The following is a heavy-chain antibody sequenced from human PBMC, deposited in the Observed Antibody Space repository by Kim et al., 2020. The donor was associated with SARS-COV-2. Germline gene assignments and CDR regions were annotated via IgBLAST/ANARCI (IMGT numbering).Heavy chain of an antibody. CDR3: ARIQAKIVAFDI. D-gene: IGHD1-26*01. V-gene: IGHV2-70*11. CDR1: GFSLSTSGMC. J-gene: IGHJ3*02. Sequence: SGPTLVNPTQTLTLTCTFSGFSLSTSGMCVSWIRQPPGKALEWLARIDWDDDKYYSTSLKTRLTISEDTSKNQVVLTMTNMDPVDTATYYCARIQAKIVAFDIWGQGTMVTVSS. CDR2: IDWDDDK.